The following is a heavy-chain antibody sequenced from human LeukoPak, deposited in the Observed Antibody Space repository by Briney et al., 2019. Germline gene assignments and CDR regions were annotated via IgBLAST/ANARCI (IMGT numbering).Heavy chain of an antibody. Sequence: GGSLRLSCAASGFTFSSYWMSWVRQAPGKGLEWVAVISYDGSNKYYADSVKGRFTISRDNSKNTLYLQMNSLRAEDTAVYYCAKDGVDIVVVPAATHRNSKVGSYFDYWGQGTLVTVSS. V-gene: IGHV3-30*18. J-gene: IGHJ4*02. CDR2: ISYDGSNK. D-gene: IGHD2-2*01. CDR3: AKDGVDIVVVPAATHRNSKVGSYFDY. CDR1: GFTFSSYW.